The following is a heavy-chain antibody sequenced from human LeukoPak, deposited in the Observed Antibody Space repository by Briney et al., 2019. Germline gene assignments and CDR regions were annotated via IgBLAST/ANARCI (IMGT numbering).Heavy chain of an antibody. D-gene: IGHD3-10*01. Sequence: PSETLSLTCTVFGGSISSYYWSWIRQPAGKGLEWIGRMYTSGSTNYNPSLKSRVTMSVDTSKNQFSLKLSSVTAADTAVYYCARDTGYYFGSRNYLYYFDYWGQGTLVTVS. J-gene: IGHJ4*02. CDR3: ARDTGYYFGSRNYLYYFDY. CDR1: GGSISSYY. V-gene: IGHV4-4*07. CDR2: MYTSGST.